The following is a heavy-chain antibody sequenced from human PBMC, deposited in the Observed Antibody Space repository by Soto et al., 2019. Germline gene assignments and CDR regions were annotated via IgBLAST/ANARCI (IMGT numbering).Heavy chain of an antibody. CDR2: IIPILGIA. CDR1: GGTFSSYT. V-gene: IGHV1-69*02. J-gene: IGHJ4*02. Sequence: VASVKVSCKASGGTFSSYTISWVRQAPGQGLEWMGRIIPILGIANYAQKFQGQIIMSADKSISTAYLQWSSLEASDTAMYYCARQGPTITLDYWGQGSLVTVSS. CDR3: ARQGPTITLDY. D-gene: IGHD4-4*01.